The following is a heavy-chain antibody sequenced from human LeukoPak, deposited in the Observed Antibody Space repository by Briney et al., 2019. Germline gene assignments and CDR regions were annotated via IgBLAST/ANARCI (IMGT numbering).Heavy chain of an antibody. D-gene: IGHD1-26*01. CDR2: IYSGGAT. J-gene: IGHJ5*02. Sequence: GGSLRPSCAASGFTVSNNYMRWVRQAPGKGLEWVSSIYSGGATKHADSVKGRFTISRDNSKNTLYLQMNSLRPEDTAVYYCARDREGPWGQGTLVTVSS. CDR1: GFTVSNNY. CDR3: ARDREGP. V-gene: IGHV3-53*01.